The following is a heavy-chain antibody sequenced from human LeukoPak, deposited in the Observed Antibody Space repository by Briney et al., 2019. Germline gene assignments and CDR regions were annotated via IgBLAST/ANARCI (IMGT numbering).Heavy chain of an antibody. CDR3: ARHPPYSGNRYRFNSFDP. D-gene: IGHD5-12*01. CDR1: GYSFDSYW. J-gene: IGHJ5*02. V-gene: IGHV5-51*01. CDR2: IYPGDSDT. Sequence: GESLKISCKGSGYSFDSYWIGWVRQMPGKGLEWMGIIYPGDSDTRYSPTFQGQVTISADKSINTAYLQWSSLKASDTAIYYCARHPPYSGNRYRFNSFDPWGQGTLVSVSS.